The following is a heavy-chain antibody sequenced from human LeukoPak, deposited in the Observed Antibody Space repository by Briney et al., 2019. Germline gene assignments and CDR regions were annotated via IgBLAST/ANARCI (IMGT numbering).Heavy chain of an antibody. V-gene: IGHV3-30*02. J-gene: IGHJ6*04. CDR3: ARDSSVPYYYGSRLDV. CDR2: IRYDGSNK. CDR1: GFTFSSYG. Sequence: PGGSLRLSCAASGFTFSSYGMHWVRQAPGKGLEWGEFIRYDGSNKYYADSVKGRFTISRDNSMNTLYLQMNSLRAEDTALYYCARDSSVPYYYGSRLDVWGKGTTVTVSS. D-gene: IGHD3-10*01.